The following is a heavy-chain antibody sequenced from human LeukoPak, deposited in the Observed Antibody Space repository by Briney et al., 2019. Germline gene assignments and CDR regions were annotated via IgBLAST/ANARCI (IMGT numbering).Heavy chain of an antibody. CDR3: AKDLADIVATILGCFDY. CDR1: GFTFIPHT. V-gene: IGHV3-23*01. CDR2: ISGSGGST. D-gene: IGHD5-12*01. J-gene: IGHJ4*02. Sequence: GGFLRTSCATCGFTFIPHTMWLVRPAPGERVGWVSAISGSGGSTYYADSVKGRFTISNDNSKNTLYLQINSLRAEDTAVYYCAKDLADIVATILGCFDYWGQGTLVTVSS.